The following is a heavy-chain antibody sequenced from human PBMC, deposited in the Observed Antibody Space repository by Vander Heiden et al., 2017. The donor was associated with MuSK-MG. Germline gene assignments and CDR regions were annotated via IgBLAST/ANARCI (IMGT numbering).Heavy chain of an antibody. D-gene: IGHD6-19*01. CDR2: ISGSGGST. J-gene: IGHJ4*02. CDR3: AKSPPRDSSVAGTFDY. Sequence: SGAASGFTFSSYAMSWVRQAPGKGLEWVSAISGSGGSTYYADSVKGRFTISRDNSKNTLYLQMNSLRAEDTAVYYCAKSPPRDSSVAGTFDYWGQGTLVTVSS. CDR1: GFTFSSYA. V-gene: IGHV3-23*01.